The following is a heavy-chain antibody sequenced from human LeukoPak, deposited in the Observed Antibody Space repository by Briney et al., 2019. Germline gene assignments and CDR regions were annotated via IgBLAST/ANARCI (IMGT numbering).Heavy chain of an antibody. J-gene: IGHJ4*02. V-gene: IGHV3-48*04. CDR3: ARHLSGITGYTYGRGIDY. CDR2: ISWNSGSI. D-gene: IGHD5-18*01. Sequence: GGSLRLSCAASGFTFSRYSMNWVRQAPGKGLEWVSGISWNSGSIGYADSVKGRFTISRDNAKNSLYLQMNSLRAEDTAVYYCARHLSGITGYTYGRGIDYWGQGTLVTVSS. CDR1: GFTFSRYS.